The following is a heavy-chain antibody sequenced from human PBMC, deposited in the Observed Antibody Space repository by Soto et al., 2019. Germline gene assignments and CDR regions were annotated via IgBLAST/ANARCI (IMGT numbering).Heavy chain of an antibody. CDR2: IFSNDEK. D-gene: IGHD1-26*01. CDR3: ARVRMVGAIYYFDY. V-gene: IGHV2-26*01. Sequence: SGPTLVNPTETLTLTCTVSGFSLSNARMGVSWIRQPPGKALEWLAHIFSNDEKSYSTSLKSRLTISKDTSKSQVVLTMTNMDPMDTATYYCARVRMVGAIYYFDYWGQGTLVTVSS. J-gene: IGHJ4*02. CDR1: GFSLSNARMG.